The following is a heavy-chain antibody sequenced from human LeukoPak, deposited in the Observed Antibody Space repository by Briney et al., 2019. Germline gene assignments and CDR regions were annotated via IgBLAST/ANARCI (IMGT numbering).Heavy chain of an antibody. Sequence: ASVKVSCKASGYTFTGYYMHWVRQAPGQGLEWMGIINPSGGSTSYAQKFQGRVTMTRDTSRGTAYMELSSLRSEDTAIYYCARGASRSFDYWGQGTLLTVSP. D-gene: IGHD6-6*01. CDR1: GYTFTGYY. CDR2: INPSGGST. V-gene: IGHV1-46*01. CDR3: ARGASRSFDY. J-gene: IGHJ4*02.